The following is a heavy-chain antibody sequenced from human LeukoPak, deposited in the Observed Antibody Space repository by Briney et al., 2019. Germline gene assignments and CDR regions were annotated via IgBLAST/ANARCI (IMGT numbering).Heavy chain of an antibody. CDR1: GGTFSSYA. CDR2: IIPIFGTA. Sequence: SVTVSCKASGGTFSSYAISWVRQAPGQGLEWMGGIIPIFGTANYAQKFQGRVTITTDESTSTAYMELSSLRSEDTAVYYCARFKPGSSSREFDYWGQGTLVTVSS. CDR3: ARFKPGSSSREFDY. V-gene: IGHV1-69*05. D-gene: IGHD6-6*01. J-gene: IGHJ4*02.